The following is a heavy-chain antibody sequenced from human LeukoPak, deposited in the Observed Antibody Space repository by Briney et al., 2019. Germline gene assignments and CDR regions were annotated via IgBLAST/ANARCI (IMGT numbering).Heavy chain of an antibody. V-gene: IGHV3-23*01. CDR3: AKSGLNRFDY. CDR1: GFTFSDYA. J-gene: IGHJ4*02. Sequence: GGSLRLSCAASGFTFSDYAMGWVRQAPGKGLEWVSAVSGGSSNTYYADSVKGRFTISRDNSKNTLYLQMNSLRGEDTAVYYCAKSGLNRFDYWGQGTLVTVSS. CDR2: VSGGSSNT. D-gene: IGHD2-15*01.